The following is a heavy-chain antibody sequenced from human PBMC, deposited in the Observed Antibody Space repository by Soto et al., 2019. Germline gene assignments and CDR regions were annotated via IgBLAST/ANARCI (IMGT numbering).Heavy chain of an antibody. Sequence: QLQLQESGPGLVKPSETLSLTCTVSGGSISSSSYYWGWIRQPPGKGLEWIGSIYYSGSTYYNPSLKSRVTISVDTSKNQFSLKLSSVTAADTAVYYCARQPGPLGGYWYFDLWGRGTLVTVSS. CDR3: ARQPGPLGGYWYFDL. CDR1: GGSISSSSYY. CDR2: IYYSGST. D-gene: IGHD3-16*01. V-gene: IGHV4-39*01. J-gene: IGHJ2*01.